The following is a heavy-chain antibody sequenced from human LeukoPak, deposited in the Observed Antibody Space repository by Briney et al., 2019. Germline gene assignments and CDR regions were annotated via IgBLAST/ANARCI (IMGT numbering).Heavy chain of an antibody. CDR2: IIPIFGTA. CDR1: GGTFSSYA. D-gene: IGHD3-22*01. J-gene: IGHJ4*02. Sequence: SVKVSCKASGGTFSSYAISWVRQAPGQGLEWMGGIIPIFGTANYAQKFQGRVTITADESTSTAYMELSSLRSEDTAVYYRARGKPYYDSSGYDYWGQGTLVTVSS. CDR3: ARGKPYYDSSGYDY. V-gene: IGHV1-69*01.